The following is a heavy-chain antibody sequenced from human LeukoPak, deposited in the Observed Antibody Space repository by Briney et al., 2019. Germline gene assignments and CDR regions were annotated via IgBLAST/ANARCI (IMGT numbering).Heavy chain of an antibody. J-gene: IGHJ4*02. CDR3: ARGAYYYED. V-gene: IGHV3-48*01. D-gene: IGHD3-22*01. CDR1: GFTFSSHS. Sequence: GGSLRLSCAASGFTFSSHSMNWVRQAPGKGLEWVSYISSSSSTIYYADSVKGRFTTSRDNAKNSLYLQMNSLRAEDTAVYYCARGAYYYEDWGQGTLVTVSS. CDR2: ISSSSSTI.